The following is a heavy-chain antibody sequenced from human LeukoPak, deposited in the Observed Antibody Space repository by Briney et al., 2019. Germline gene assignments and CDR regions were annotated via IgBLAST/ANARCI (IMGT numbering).Heavy chain of an antibody. CDR2: IYYSGST. CDR1: GGSISSSSYY. CDR3: ARGSPLMAGIYNFDY. D-gene: IGHD6-19*01. Sequence: SETLSLTCTVSGGSISSSSYYWGWIRQPPGKGLEWIGSIYYSGSTYYSPSLKSRVTISVDTSKNQFSLKLSSVTAADTAVYYCARGSPLMAGIYNFDYWGQGRLVTVSS. V-gene: IGHV4-39*07. J-gene: IGHJ4*02.